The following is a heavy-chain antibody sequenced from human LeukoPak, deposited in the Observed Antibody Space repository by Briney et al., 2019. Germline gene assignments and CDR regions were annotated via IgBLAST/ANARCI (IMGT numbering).Heavy chain of an antibody. D-gene: IGHD5-12*01. J-gene: IGHJ4*02. CDR2: IYYSGRT. CDR1: GGSISSYY. CDR3: ARDHGGYDKFDY. V-gene: IGHV4-59*12. Sequence: SETLSLTCTVSGGSISSYYWSWIRQPPGKGLEWIGYIYYSGRTYYNPSLKSRVTISIDTSKNQFSLKLSSVTAADTAVYYCARDHGGYDKFDYWGQGTLVTVSS.